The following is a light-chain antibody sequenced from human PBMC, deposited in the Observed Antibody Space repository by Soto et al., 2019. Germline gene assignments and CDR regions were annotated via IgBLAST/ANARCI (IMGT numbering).Light chain of an antibody. CDR2: AAS. CDR1: QNSLTL. CDR3: HQSYCRHAT. Sequence: DIQMTKSPSSLSASVGDRVTLTCRASQNSLTLLNWYQQKSGKAPKILIVAASSLETGGPSRFSGRGSGTEFTLTVNNLHPEEVATDYCHQSYCRHATVGQGTDLEIK. J-gene: IGKJ2*01. V-gene: IGKV1-39*01.